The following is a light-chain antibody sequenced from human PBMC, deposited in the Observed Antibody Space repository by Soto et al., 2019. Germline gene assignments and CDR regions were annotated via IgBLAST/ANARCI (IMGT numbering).Light chain of an antibody. CDR1: QTVSSK. J-gene: IGKJ5*01. CDR2: GAS. V-gene: IGKV3-15*01. Sequence: EIVMTQSPATLSVSPGERATLSCRASQTVSSKLAWYQQKPGQGPRLLMYGASTRATGIPARFSGSGSGTEFTLTISSLQSEAFAVYYCQQYYNWPPITFGQGTRLE. CDR3: QQYYNWPPIT.